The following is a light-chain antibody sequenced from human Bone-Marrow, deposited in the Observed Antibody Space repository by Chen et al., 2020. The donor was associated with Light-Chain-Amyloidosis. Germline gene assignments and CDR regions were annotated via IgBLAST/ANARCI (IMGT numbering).Light chain of an antibody. Sequence: SYELTQPPSVSVSRGLLARIACSGDDLPTKYAYWYQQKPGHAPVLVIHRDTERPSGISERFSGSSSGTTATLTISGVQAEDEADYHCQSADSSGTYEVIFGGGTKLTVL. CDR1: DLPTKY. V-gene: IGLV3-25*03. CDR2: RDT. J-gene: IGLJ2*01. CDR3: QSADSSGTYEVI.